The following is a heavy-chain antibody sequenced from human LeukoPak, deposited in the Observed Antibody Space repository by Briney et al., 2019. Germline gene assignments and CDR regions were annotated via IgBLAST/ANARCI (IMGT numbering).Heavy chain of an antibody. CDR1: GFTFSSYG. CDR2: IRYDGSNK. D-gene: IGHD3-22*01. V-gene: IGHV3-30*02. J-gene: IGHJ4*02. Sequence: PGGSLRLSCAASGFTFSSYGMHWVRQAPGKGLEWVAFIRYDGSNKYYADSVKGRFTISRDNAKNSLYLQMNSLRAEDTALYYCAKDPKDSCYDSSGYCGYYFDYWGQGTLVTVSS. CDR3: AKDPKDSCYDSSGYCGYYFDY.